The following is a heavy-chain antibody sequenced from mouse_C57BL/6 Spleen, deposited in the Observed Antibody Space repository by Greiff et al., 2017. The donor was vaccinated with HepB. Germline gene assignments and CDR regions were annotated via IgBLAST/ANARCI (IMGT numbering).Heavy chain of an antibody. J-gene: IGHJ1*03. CDR2: IYPGDGDT. D-gene: IGHD2-5*01. CDR1: GYAFSSSW. CDR3: ASSSYSNSLYFDV. V-gene: IGHV1-82*01. Sequence: QVQLQQSGPELVKPGASVKISCKASGYAFSSSWMNWVKQRPGKGLEWIGRIYPGDGDTNYNGKFKGKATLTADKSSSTAYMQLSSLTSEDSAVYFCASSSYSNSLYFDVWGTGTTVTVSS.